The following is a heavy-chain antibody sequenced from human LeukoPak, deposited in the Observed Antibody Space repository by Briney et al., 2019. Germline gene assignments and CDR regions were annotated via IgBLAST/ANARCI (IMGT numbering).Heavy chain of an antibody. Sequence: PGGSLRLSCAASGFSFSDYWMSWVRQAPGKGLEWVANINQPGSAEYYVDSVRGRFTISKDNAKSSLSLQMNSLRDDDTAVYFCARSETKGTVDYWGQGTLVTVSS. CDR3: ARSETKGTVDY. V-gene: IGHV3-7*01. CDR2: INQPGSAE. D-gene: IGHD1-14*01. CDR1: GFSFSDYW. J-gene: IGHJ4*02.